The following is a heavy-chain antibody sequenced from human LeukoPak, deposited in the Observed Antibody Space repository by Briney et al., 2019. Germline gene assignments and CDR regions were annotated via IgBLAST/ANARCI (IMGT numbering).Heavy chain of an antibody. Sequence: GGSLRLSCAVSGFSVTNNYMSWVRQAPGKGLEWVSVFYVGGATYYADSVKGRFTISRDNSENTLYLQMKSLRAEDTAVYYCARGNYDDSYAYGGDFDSWGQGTLVTVSS. J-gene: IGHJ4*02. D-gene: IGHD3-16*01. CDR3: ARGNYDDSYAYGGDFDS. CDR1: GFSVTNNY. CDR2: FYVGGAT. V-gene: IGHV3-53*01.